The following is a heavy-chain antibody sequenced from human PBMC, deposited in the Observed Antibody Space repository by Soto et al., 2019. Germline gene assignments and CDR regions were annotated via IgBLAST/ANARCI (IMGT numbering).Heavy chain of an antibody. CDR1: GDSIGHFY. J-gene: IGHJ2*01. Sequence: SSETLSLTCTVSGDSIGHFYWSWIRQPAGKGLESIGRLSTSGRTNYSPSLQSRVTMSLDTSKNRFSLRLTSVSAADTAVYFCARGMGRYFDHWGRGTLGTVSS. D-gene: IGHD2-8*01. CDR2: LSTSGRT. CDR3: ARGMGRYFDH. V-gene: IGHV4-4*07.